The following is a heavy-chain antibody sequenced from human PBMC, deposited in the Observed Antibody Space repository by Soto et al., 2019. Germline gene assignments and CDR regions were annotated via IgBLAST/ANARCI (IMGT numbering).Heavy chain of an antibody. Sequence: GGALRLSCAASVFTFSSYEMNWVRQAPGKGLEWVSYISSTVMYYTDSVKGRFTISRDNARNSLYLQMNSLGAEDTAVYYCARRASTGRHFDYWGQGTLVTVSS. CDR1: VFTFSSYE. CDR2: ISSTVM. CDR3: ARRASTGRHFDY. V-gene: IGHV3-48*03. J-gene: IGHJ4*02. D-gene: IGHD1-1*01.